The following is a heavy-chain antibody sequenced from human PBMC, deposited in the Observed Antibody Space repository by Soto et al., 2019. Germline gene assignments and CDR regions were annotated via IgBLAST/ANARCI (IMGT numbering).Heavy chain of an antibody. CDR2: INPDGSVK. CDR3: ASARDYFFDY. CDR1: GLTFNTYW. D-gene: IGHD2-21*01. V-gene: IGHV3-7*01. Sequence: EVQLVESGGGLVQPWESLRLSCAASGLTFNTYWMTWVRQPPGKGLEWVANINPDGSVKYSVDSLKGRFTISRDNAKNSLYLQMNSLRAEDTAVYYCASARDYFFDYWGQGNLVTVSS. J-gene: IGHJ4*02.